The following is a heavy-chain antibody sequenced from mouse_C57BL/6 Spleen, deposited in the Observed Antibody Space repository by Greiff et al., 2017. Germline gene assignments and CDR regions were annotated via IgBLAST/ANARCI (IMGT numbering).Heavy chain of an antibody. CDR3: ATGTSAY. CDR1: GYTFTDYY. Sequence: EVKLQQSGPELVKPGASVKISCKASGYTFTDYYMNWVKQSHGKSLEWIGDINPNNGGTSYNQKFKGKATLTVDKSSSTAYMELRSLTSEDSAVYYCATGTSAYWGQGTLVTVSA. CDR2: INPNNGGT. J-gene: IGHJ3*01. V-gene: IGHV1-26*01. D-gene: IGHD4-1*01.